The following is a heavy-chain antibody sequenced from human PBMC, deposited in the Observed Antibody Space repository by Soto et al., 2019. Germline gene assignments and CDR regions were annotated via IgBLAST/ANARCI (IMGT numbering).Heavy chain of an antibody. Sequence: PSETLSLTCTVSGGSISSYYWSWIRQPPGKGLEWIGYIYYSGSTNYNPSLKSRVTISVDTSKNQFSLKLSSVTAADTAVYYCARTTGYSSGWAQNWLDPWGQGTLVTVSS. CDR3: ARTTGYSSGWAQNWLDP. CDR2: IYYSGST. CDR1: GGSISSYY. D-gene: IGHD6-19*01. J-gene: IGHJ5*02. V-gene: IGHV4-59*01.